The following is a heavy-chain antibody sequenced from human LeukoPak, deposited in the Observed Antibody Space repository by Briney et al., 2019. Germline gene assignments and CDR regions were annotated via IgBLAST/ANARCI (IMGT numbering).Heavy chain of an antibody. D-gene: IGHD5-18*01. Sequence: GRPLRLSCAASGFTFSSYTMHWVRQSPGKGLEWVAVISFDGINNYYADSVKARFTISRDNSKSTLFLQMISLRAEDTAVYYCARAFSYGLGYWGQGTLVTVSS. V-gene: IGHV3-30-3*01. CDR2: ISFDGINN. CDR3: ARAFSYGLGY. J-gene: IGHJ4*02. CDR1: GFTFSSYT.